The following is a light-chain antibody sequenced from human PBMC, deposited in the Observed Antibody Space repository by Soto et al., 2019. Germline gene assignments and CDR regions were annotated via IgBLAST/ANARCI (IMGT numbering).Light chain of an antibody. CDR2: DAS. CDR1: QSIATF. V-gene: IGKV3-11*01. J-gene: IGKJ2*01. Sequence: EIVLTQSPATLSLSPGERATLSCRASQSIATFLTWYQQKPGQPPRLLIYDASKRATGIPARFSGSGSGTDFSLTISSLEPDDFAIYSCQQRTNWPPTHTFGQGTKLEIK. CDR3: QQRTNWPPTHT.